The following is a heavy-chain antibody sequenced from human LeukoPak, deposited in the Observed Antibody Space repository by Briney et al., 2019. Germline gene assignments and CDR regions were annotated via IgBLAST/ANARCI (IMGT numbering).Heavy chain of an antibody. V-gene: IGHV3-48*02. J-gene: IGHJ4*02. CDR2: ISSSSSVI. CDR3: ARDMSLLWFGDPFDY. D-gene: IGHD3-10*01. CDR1: GFTFSSYA. Sequence: GGSLRLSCATSGFTFSSYAMSWVRQAPGKGLEWVSYISSSSSVIYYADSVKGRFTISRDNAKNSLYLQMNSLRDEDTAVYYCARDMSLLWFGDPFDYWGQGTLVTVSS.